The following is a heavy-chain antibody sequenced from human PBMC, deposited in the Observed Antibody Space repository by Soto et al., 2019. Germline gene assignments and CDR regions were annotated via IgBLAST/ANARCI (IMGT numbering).Heavy chain of an antibody. J-gene: IGHJ6*02. CDR3: ARGTHMHLWFGELFGYYYGMDV. CDR1: GDSISRSYW. D-gene: IGHD3-10*01. CDR2: IYHSGST. V-gene: IGHV4-4*02. Sequence: PSETLSLTCTVSGDSISRSYWWSWVRQFPGKGLEWIGEIYHSGSTIYKPSLQSRVTLSVDKSKNEFSLKMSSVTAADTAVYYCARGTHMHLWFGELFGYYYGMDVWGQGTKVTVSS.